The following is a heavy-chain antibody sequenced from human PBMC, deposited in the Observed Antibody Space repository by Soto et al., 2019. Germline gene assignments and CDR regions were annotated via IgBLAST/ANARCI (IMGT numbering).Heavy chain of an antibody. V-gene: IGHV3-23*01. CDR2: ISGSGGST. D-gene: IGHD6-19*01. CDR3: AKDWGDSSGWYYYYYGMDV. J-gene: IGHJ6*02. Sequence: GGSLRLSCAASGFTFSSYAMSWVRQAPGKGLEWVSAISGSGGSTYYADSVKGRFTISRDNSKNTLYLQMNSLRAEDTAVYYCAKDWGDSSGWYYYYYGMDVWGQGTTVTVSS. CDR1: GFTFSSYA.